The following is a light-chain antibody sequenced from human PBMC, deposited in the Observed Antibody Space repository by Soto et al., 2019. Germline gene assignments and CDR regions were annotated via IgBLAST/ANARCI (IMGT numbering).Light chain of an antibody. V-gene: IGLV2-14*03. CDR1: NSDVGGYNY. J-gene: IGLJ2*01. CDR3: SSYTSSSTLV. Sequence: QSVLTQPVSVSGSPGQSITISCTGTNSDVGGYNYVSWYQQHPGKAPKLMIYDVTNRPSGVSDRFSGSKSGNTASLTISGLQAEDEADYYCSSYTSSSTLVFGGGTKLTVL. CDR2: DVT.